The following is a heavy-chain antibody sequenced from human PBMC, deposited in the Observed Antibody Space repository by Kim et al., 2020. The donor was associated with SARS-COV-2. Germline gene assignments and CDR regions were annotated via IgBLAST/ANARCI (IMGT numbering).Heavy chain of an antibody. J-gene: IGHJ5*02. CDR3: ARGVSSAWTLRAWFDP. Sequence: SGTLSLTCVVSGASISSSSCWSWVRQPPGKGLEWIGEVDHSGTTSYNVSLKSRVTISVDKSKNQFSLRLNSVSAADTAVYYCARGVSSAWTLRAWFDPWGQGTLAT. D-gene: IGHD3-22*01. V-gene: IGHV4-4*02. CDR2: VDHSGTT. CDR1: GASISSSSC.